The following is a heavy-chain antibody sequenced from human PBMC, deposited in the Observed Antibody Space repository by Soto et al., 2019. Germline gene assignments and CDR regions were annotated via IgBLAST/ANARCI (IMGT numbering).Heavy chain of an antibody. CDR1: GYTFTSYG. Sequence: ASVKVSCKASGYTFTSYGISWVRQAPGQGLEWMGWISAYNGNTNYAQKLQGRVTMTTDTSTSTAYMELRSLRSDDPAVYYCAGRRGRGWNGGAFDIGGQGTMFTV. CDR2: ISAYNGNT. V-gene: IGHV1-18*01. D-gene: IGHD1-1*01. J-gene: IGHJ3*02. CDR3: AGRRGRGWNGGAFDI.